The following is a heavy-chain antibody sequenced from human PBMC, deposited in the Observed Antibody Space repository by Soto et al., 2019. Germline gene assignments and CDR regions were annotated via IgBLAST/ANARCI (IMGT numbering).Heavy chain of an antibody. CDR3: ARGIVVVTATSVFRAAFDI. D-gene: IGHD2-21*02. CDR1: GGSISSYY. V-gene: IGHV4-59*01. Sequence: QVQLQESGPGLVKPSETLSLTCTVSGGSISSYYWSWIRQPPGKGLEWIGYIYYSGSTNYNPSLKSRVTISVDTSKNQFSLKLSSVTAADTAVYYCARGIVVVTATSVFRAAFDIWGQGTMVTVSS. J-gene: IGHJ3*02. CDR2: IYYSGST.